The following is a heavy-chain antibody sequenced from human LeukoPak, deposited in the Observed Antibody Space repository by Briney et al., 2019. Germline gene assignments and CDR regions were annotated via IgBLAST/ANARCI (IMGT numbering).Heavy chain of an antibody. V-gene: IGHV3-23*01. Sequence: PGGSLRLSCEASGFTFGTYGMTWVRQAPGKGLEWVSGITGSSTWTYYADSLRVRFTISRDNSKNTLHLQMNHLTADDTAIYYCARELVSLGTGYFDLWGRGTLVTVSS. J-gene: IGHJ2*01. CDR2: ITGSSTWT. CDR3: ARELVSLGTGYFDL. D-gene: IGHD7-27*01. CDR1: GFTFGTYG.